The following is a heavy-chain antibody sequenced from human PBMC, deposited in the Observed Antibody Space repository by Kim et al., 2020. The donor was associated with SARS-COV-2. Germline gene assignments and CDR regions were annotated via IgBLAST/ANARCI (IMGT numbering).Heavy chain of an antibody. CDR1: GFTFGGYA. Sequence: GGSLRLSCAASGFTFGGYAIQWVRQVPGKGLEWVSLISREGGERKYADSVKGRFTISRDNSKKSVYLQMNSLRSEDTAMYYCVRGRQWLRKKWCLGTQVTVSS. V-gene: IGHV3-43*02. D-gene: IGHD6-19*01. J-gene: IGHJ4*02. CDR3: VRGRQWLRKK. CDR2: ISREGGER.